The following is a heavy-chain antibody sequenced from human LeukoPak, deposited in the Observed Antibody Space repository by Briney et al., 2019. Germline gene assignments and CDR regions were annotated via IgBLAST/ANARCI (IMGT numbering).Heavy chain of an antibody. J-gene: IGHJ4*02. CDR3: ARDRGYSYALDY. V-gene: IGHV3-21*01. Sequence: GGSLRLSCAASGFTFSSYSMNWVRQAPGKGLEWVSSISSSSSYIYYADSVKGRFTISRDNAKNSLYLQMNSLRAEDTAVYYCARDRGYSYALDYWGQGTLVLVSS. CDR2: ISSSSSYI. CDR1: GFTFSSYS. D-gene: IGHD5-18*01.